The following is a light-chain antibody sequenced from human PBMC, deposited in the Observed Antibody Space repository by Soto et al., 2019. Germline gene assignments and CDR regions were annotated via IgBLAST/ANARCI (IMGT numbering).Light chain of an antibody. CDR3: QTWGTGIVV. CDR1: SGHSSSA. Sequence: QPVLTQSPSASGSLGASVKLTCTLSSGHSSSAIAWHQQQPEKGPRYLMKLTSDGSHTKGDGIPDRFSGSSSGAERYLTISSLQSEDEADYYCQTWGTGIVVLGGGTKLTVL. V-gene: IGLV4-69*01. J-gene: IGLJ2*01. CDR2: LTSDGSH.